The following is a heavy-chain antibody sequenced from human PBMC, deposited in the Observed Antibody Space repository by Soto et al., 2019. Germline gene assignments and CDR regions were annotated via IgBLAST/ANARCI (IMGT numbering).Heavy chain of an antibody. V-gene: IGHV1-69*19. CDR3: AREVQVHTPAFVY. CDR2: IAPMFGAA. D-gene: IGHD3-10*01. J-gene: IGHJ4*02. Sequence: QVQLVQSGAEMKKPGSSVKVSCQSSGGTFNTYAMNWVRQAPGQGPEWMGDIAPMFGAANYASKFQGRVTTTADESTGTSYMQLSSLTSEDTALYCCAREVQVHTPAFVYWGQGTLVTVSS. CDR1: GGTFNTYA.